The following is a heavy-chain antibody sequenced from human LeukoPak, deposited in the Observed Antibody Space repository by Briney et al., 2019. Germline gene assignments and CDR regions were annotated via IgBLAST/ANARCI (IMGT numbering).Heavy chain of an antibody. J-gene: IGHJ4*02. V-gene: IGHV3-66*01. CDR1: GFTVSSNY. Sequence: PGGSLRLSCAASGFTVSSNYMGWVRQAPGKGLEWVSVIYSGGSTYYADSVKGRFTISRDNSKNTLYLQMNSLRAEDTAVYYCARGSGEAADPFDYWGQGTLVTVSS. D-gene: IGHD6-13*01. CDR2: IYSGGST. CDR3: ARGSGEAADPFDY.